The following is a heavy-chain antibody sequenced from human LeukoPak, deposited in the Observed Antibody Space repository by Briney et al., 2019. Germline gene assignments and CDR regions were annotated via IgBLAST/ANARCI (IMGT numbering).Heavy chain of an antibody. CDR2: IYHSGST. Sequence: PSETLSLTCTVSGGSISSGGYYWSWIRQPPGKGLEWIGYIYHSGSTYYNPSLKSRVTISVDTSKNQVSLKLNSVAAADTAVYFCARGHSSVVTAIPYYFDYWGRGTLVAVSS. J-gene: IGHJ4*02. CDR3: ARGHSSVVTAIPYYFDY. CDR1: GGSISSGGYY. V-gene: IGHV4-30-2*01. D-gene: IGHD2-21*02.